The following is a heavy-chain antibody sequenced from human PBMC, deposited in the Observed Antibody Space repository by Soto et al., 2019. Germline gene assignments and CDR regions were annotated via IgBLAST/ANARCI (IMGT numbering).Heavy chain of an antibody. CDR1: GGTFNSYG. CDR3: ARGSNSGYYYGLDV. D-gene: IGHD3-10*01. CDR2: IIPFFGPS. J-gene: IGHJ6*02. V-gene: IGHV1-69*01. Sequence: QVQLVQSGAEVKKPGSSVKVSCKTSGGTFNSYGITWVRQAPGQGLEWMGGIIPFFGPSHYAQKFQGRVSITADEPASTSYMELGSLRYEDTAVYNCARGSNSGYYYGLDVWGQGTTVIVYS.